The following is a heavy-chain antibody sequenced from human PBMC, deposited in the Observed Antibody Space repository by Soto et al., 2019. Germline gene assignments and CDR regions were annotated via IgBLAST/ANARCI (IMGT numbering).Heavy chain of an antibody. V-gene: IGHV3-21*01. CDR3: ARDSTPILITMVRGVRYGMDV. CDR2: ITRNSDI. Sequence: PGGALRVSCSASGVTLSSYSIHWVRQAPGKGLEWVSAITRNSDIYYADSVKGRFTISRDNAKDSLYLQMNSLRAEDTAVYYCARDSTPILITMVRGVRYGMDVWGQGTTFTVSS. CDR1: GVTLSSYS. J-gene: IGHJ6*02. D-gene: IGHD3-10*01.